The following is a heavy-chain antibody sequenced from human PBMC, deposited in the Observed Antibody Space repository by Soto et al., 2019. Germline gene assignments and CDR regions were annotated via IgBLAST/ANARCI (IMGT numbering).Heavy chain of an antibody. V-gene: IGHV3-48*03. J-gene: IGHJ4*02. CDR1: GFTFSSFE. Sequence: GGSLRLSCVVSGFTFSSFEMSWVRQAPGKGLEWVSYISSSGSHIYYADSVKGRFTISRDTARNSLFLQMSSLRAEDTAVYYCARVGLDYDSSGYYFDRWGQGTPVTVSS. CDR3: ARVGLDYDSSGYYFDR. CDR2: ISSSGSHI. D-gene: IGHD3-22*01.